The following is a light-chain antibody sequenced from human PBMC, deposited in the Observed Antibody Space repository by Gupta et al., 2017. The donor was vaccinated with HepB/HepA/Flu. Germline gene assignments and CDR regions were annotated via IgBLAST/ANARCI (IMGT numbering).Light chain of an antibody. CDR2: NTS. V-gene: IGLV8-61*01. Sequence: QTVVTQEPPFSVAPGGTVTLTCGLSSGSVSTSYYPSWYQQTPGQAPRTPIYNTSTRSSGVPDRFSGSILGNRAALTITGAQADDESDYYCVLYMGSGISVFGGGTKLTVL. CDR1: SGSVSTSYY. J-gene: IGLJ2*01. CDR3: VLYMGSGISV.